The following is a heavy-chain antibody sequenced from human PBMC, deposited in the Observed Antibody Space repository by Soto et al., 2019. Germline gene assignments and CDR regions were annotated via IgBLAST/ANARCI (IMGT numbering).Heavy chain of an antibody. J-gene: IGHJ4*02. CDR2: ISAYDGNT. D-gene: IGHD2-2*01. V-gene: IGHV1-18*04. CDR1: AYTFTSYG. CDR3: ARDRLRHCSSTTCYYLPSPNYY. Sequence: QVHLVQSGAEVKKPGASVKVSCKASAYTFTSYGITWARQAPGQGLEWMGWISAYDGNTNYAQKFQGRVTMTTDTSTSTAYMELTSLRSDDTAVYFCARDRLRHCSSTTCYYLPSPNYYWGQGTLVTVSS.